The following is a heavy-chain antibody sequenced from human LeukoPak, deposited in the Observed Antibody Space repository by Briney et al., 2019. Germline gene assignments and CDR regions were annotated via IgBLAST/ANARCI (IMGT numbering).Heavy chain of an antibody. D-gene: IGHD6-13*01. CDR2: LSGSGGIT. J-gene: IGHJ4*02. Sequence: GGSLRLSCAASGFTFSTYAMSWVRQAPGKELEWVSGLSGSGGITYYADSVRGRFTISRDNSKNTLYLQMNSLRAEDTAVYYCAKLYTSRWYNDYWGQGTLVTVSS. V-gene: IGHV3-23*01. CDR1: GFTFSTYA. CDR3: AKLYTSRWYNDY.